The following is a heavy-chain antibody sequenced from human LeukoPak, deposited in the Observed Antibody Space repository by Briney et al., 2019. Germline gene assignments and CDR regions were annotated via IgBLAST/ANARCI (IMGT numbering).Heavy chain of an antibody. Sequence: SETLSLTCTVSGGSISSYYWSWIRQPAGKGLEWIGRIYTSGSTNYNPSLKSRVTMSVDTSKNQFSLKLSSVTAADTAVYYCARGPGSSGWDYYYYYYMDVWGKGTTVTVSS. V-gene: IGHV4-4*07. CDR3: ARGPGSSGWDYYYYYYMDV. CDR1: GGSISSYY. D-gene: IGHD6-19*01. CDR2: IYTSGST. J-gene: IGHJ6*03.